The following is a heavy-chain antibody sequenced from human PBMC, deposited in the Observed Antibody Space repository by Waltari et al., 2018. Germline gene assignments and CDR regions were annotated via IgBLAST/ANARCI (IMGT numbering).Heavy chain of an antibody. CDR3: ARLDYSALRRGCDP. CDR1: GASINRDSNY. V-gene: IGHV4-39*01. Sequence: QLQLQESGPGLVKPSETLSLSCTVSGASINRDSNYWGCPRQPPGEGLAWIGTVHFSGTTYYNPSLKSRVTISVDTSKNQFSLKLTSVTAADTAVYYCARLDYSALRRGCDPWGQGTLVTVSS. J-gene: IGHJ5*02. D-gene: IGHD4-4*01. CDR2: VHFSGTT.